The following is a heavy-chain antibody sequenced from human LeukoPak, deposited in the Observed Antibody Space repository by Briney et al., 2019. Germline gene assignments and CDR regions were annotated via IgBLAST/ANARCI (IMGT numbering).Heavy chain of an antibody. CDR1: GFTFDDYA. Sequence: GGSLRLSCAASGFTFDDYAMHWGRHAPGEGLEWVSGISWNSGSIGYADSVKGRFTISRDNAKNSLYLQMNSLRAEDTALYYCAKANYYDSSGYYQHWGQGTLVTVSS. CDR2: ISWNSGSI. D-gene: IGHD3-22*01. V-gene: IGHV3-9*01. CDR3: AKANYYDSSGYYQH. J-gene: IGHJ1*01.